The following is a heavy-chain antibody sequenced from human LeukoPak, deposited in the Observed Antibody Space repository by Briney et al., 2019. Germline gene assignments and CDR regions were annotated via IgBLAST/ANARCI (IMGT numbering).Heavy chain of an antibody. V-gene: IGHV3-7*03. CDR2: IKQDGSEK. J-gene: IGHJ4*02. CDR1: GFTFSSYW. CDR3: ATDVVVIPGGGPNDY. Sequence: GGSLRLSCAASGFTFSSYWMSWVRQAPGKGLEWVANIKQDGSEKYYVDSVKGRFTISRDNAKNSLYLQTNSLRAEDTAVYYCATDVVVIPGGGPNDYWGQGTLVTVSS. D-gene: IGHD2-2*01.